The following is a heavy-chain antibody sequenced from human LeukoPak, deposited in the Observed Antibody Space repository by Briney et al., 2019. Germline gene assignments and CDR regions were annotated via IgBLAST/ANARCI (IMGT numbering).Heavy chain of an antibody. V-gene: IGHV4-31*03. CDR2: IYYSGST. Sequence: SETLSLTCTASGGSISSGGYYWSWIRQHPGKGLEWIGYIYYSGSTYYNPSLKSRVTISVDTSKNQFSLKLSSVTAADTAVYYCARDADSNYGRWFDPWGQGTLVTVSS. CDR3: ARDADSNYGRWFDP. J-gene: IGHJ5*02. CDR1: GGSISSGGYY. D-gene: IGHD4-11*01.